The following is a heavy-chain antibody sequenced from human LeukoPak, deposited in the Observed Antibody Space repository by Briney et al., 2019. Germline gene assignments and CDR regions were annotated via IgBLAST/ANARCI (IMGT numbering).Heavy chain of an antibody. CDR2: INPNSGGT. CDR3: ARGGHVVLWFGEYTNNWFDP. Sequence: EASVKVSCKASGYTFTGYYMRWVRQAPGQGLEWMGWINPNSGGTNYAQKFQGRVTMTRDTSISTAYMELSRLRSDDTAVYYCARGGHVVLWFGEYTNNWFDPWGQGTLVTVSS. J-gene: IGHJ5*02. CDR1: GYTFTGYY. V-gene: IGHV1-2*02. D-gene: IGHD3-10*01.